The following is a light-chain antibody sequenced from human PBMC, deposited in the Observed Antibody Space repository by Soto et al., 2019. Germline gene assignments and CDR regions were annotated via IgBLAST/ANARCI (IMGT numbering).Light chain of an antibody. J-gene: IGKJ2*01. CDR1: QTVSNNY. Sequence: EVVLTQSPGTLSLSPGERATLSCRASQTVSNNYLAWYQHKPGQSPKLLIFGSSDRATGIPDRFSGSGSGTNFTLTISRRVPEDFAVDYCQQYGSSPPYTFGQGTKLEIK. CDR2: GSS. V-gene: IGKV3-20*01. CDR3: QQYGSSPPYT.